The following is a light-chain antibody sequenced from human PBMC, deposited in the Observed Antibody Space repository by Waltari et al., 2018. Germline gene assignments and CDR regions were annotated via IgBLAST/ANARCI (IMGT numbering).Light chain of an antibody. V-gene: IGLV2-23*02. Sequence: QSALTQPASVSGSPGQSITIPCTGTSSCVGSYNLVSWYQQHPGRAPKLMIYEVSERPSGVSNRFSGSKSGNTASLTISGLQAEDEADYYCCSYTGSPHVVFGGGTKLTVL. J-gene: IGLJ2*01. CDR1: SSCVGSYNL. CDR3: CSYTGSPHVV. CDR2: EVS.